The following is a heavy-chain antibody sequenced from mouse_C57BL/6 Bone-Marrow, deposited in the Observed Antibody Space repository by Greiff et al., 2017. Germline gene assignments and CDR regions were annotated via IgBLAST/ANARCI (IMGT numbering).Heavy chain of an antibody. CDR2: INPSTGGT. J-gene: IGHJ2*01. D-gene: IGHD1-1*01. CDR1: GYSFTGYY. CDR3: ASNTTIVARGYFDY. V-gene: IGHV1-42*01. Sequence: EVQLQQSGPELVKPGASVKISCKASGYSFTGYYMNWVKQSPEKSLEWIGEINPSTGGTTYNQKFKAKATLTVDKSSSTAYMQLKSLTSEDSAVYYCASNTTIVARGYFDYWGQGTTLTVSS.